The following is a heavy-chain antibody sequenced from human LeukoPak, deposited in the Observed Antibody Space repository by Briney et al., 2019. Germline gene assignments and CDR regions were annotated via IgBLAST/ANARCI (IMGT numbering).Heavy chain of an antibody. CDR3: ATGTIAVAVN. J-gene: IGHJ4*02. CDR2: FDPEDGET. V-gene: IGHV1-24*01. Sequence: RASVTVSCTVSGYTLTELSMHWVRQAPGKGLEWMGGFDPEDGETIYAQKFQGRVTMTEDTSTDTAYMELSSLRSEDTAVYYCATGTIAVAVNWGQGTLVTVSS. CDR1: GYTLTELS. D-gene: IGHD6-19*01.